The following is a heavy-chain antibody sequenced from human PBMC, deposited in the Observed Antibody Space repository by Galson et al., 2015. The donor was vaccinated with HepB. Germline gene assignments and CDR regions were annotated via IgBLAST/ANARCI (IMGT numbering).Heavy chain of an antibody. D-gene: IGHD4-11*01. CDR1: GFTFRSYW. CDR3: VRGIDSDSGAWS. CDR2: VNSDGTTT. J-gene: IGHJ5*02. V-gene: IGHV3-74*01. Sequence: SLRLSCAASGFTFRSYWVHWVRHSPGKGLVWVSCVNSDGTTTNYTESVKGRFTISRDNAKNTLYLQMNSLRADDTAVYYCVRGIDSDSGAWSWGQGTLVTVSS.